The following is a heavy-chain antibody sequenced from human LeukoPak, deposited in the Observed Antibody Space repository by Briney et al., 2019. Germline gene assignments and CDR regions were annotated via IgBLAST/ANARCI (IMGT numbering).Heavy chain of an antibody. Sequence: QAPGKRLEWFGRIKSKTDGGTTDYAAPVKGRFTISRDDSKNKLYLQMNRLKTEDTTENCCTTVQQWLVRLYCYYGMDVWGQGTTVTVSS. V-gene: IGHV3-15*01. CDR2: IKSKTDGGTT. CDR3: TTVQQWLVRLYCYYGMDV. J-gene: IGHJ6*02. D-gene: IGHD6-19*01.